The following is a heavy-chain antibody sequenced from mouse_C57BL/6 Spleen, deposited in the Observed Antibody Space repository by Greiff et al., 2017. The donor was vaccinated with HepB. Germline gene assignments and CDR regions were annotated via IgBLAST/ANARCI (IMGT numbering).Heavy chain of an antibody. CDR1: GFSLTSYG. V-gene: IGHV2-2*01. D-gene: IGHD2-5*01. J-gene: IGHJ4*01. CDR2: IWSGGST. Sequence: VQLKESGPGLVQPSQSLSITCTVSGFSLTSYGVHWVRQSPGKGLEWLGVIWSGGSTDYNAAFISRLSISKDNSKSQVFFKMNSLQADDTAIYYCARGNYYSNSYYYAMDYWGQGTSVTVSS. CDR3: ARGNYYSNSYYYAMDY.